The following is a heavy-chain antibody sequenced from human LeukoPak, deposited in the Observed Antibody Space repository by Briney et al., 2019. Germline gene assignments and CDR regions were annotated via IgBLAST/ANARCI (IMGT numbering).Heavy chain of an antibody. CDR3: ARRRPTYVLRYFDPNNWFDP. D-gene: IGHD3-9*01. V-gene: IGHV4-34*01. Sequence: GSLRLSCAASGFTFSSYAMSWIRQPPGKGLEWIGEINHSGSTNYNPSLKSRVTISVDTSKNQFSLKLSSVTAADTAVYYCARRRPTYVLRYFDPNNWFDPWGQGTLVTVSS. CDR1: GFTFSSYA. CDR2: INHSGST. J-gene: IGHJ5*02.